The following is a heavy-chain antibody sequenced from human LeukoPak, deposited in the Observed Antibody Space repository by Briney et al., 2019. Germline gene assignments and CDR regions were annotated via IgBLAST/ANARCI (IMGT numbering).Heavy chain of an antibody. CDR3: ARDIVRPYYYYGMDV. V-gene: IGHV4-34*01. Sequence: SETLSLTCAVYGGSFSGYYWSWIRQPPGKGLEWIGEINHSGSTNYNPSLKSRVTISVDTSKNQFSLKLSSVAAADTAVYYCARDIVRPYYYYGMDVWGQGTTVTVSS. CDR2: INHSGST. D-gene: IGHD2-15*01. J-gene: IGHJ6*02. CDR1: GGSFSGYY.